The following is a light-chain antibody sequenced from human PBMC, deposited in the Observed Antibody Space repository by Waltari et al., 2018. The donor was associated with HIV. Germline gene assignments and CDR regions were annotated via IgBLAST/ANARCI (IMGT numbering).Light chain of an antibody. CDR2: GAS. Sequence: EIVLTQSPATLSVSPGERGTPSCRASENINTTLAWYQLKPGQAPRLLISGASTRATGIPARFSGSGSGTDFTLNIGTLQSEDSAVYYCQQYNKWPRTFGRGTKVEI. CDR3: QQYNKWPRT. CDR1: ENINTT. V-gene: IGKV3-15*01. J-gene: IGKJ4*02.